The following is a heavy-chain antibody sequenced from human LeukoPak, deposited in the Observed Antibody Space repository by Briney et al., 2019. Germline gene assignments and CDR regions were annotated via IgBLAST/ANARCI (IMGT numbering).Heavy chain of an antibody. V-gene: IGHV1-69*01. CDR1: RGTLSSYA. D-gene: IGHD3-10*01. CDR2: IIPIFGTA. J-gene: IGHJ4*02. Sequence: ASVKVSCKASRGTLSSYAISWVRQAPGQGLEWMGGIIPIFGTANYAQKFQGRVTITADESTSTAYMELSSLRSEDTAVYYCARSKIGDYYGSGSYYPPVNYWGQGTLVTVSS. CDR3: ARSKIGDYYGSGSYYPPVNY.